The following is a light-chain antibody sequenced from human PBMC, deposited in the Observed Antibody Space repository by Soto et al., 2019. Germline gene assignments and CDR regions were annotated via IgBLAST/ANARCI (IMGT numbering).Light chain of an antibody. Sequence: EIVLTQSPGTLSLSPGERASLSCRASQSISNTLLAWYQQKPGQAPRLLIYGASNRATGIPDRFSGSGSGSDLTLTISRLEPEDFAVYYCQQYGASPETFGQGTLVDIK. J-gene: IGKJ1*01. CDR2: GAS. CDR3: QQYGASPET. CDR1: QSISNTL. V-gene: IGKV3-20*01.